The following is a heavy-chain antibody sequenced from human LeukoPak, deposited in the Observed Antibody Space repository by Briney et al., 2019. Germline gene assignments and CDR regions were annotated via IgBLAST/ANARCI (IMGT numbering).Heavy chain of an antibody. CDR1: GGSFSGYY. Sequence: PSETLSLTCAVYGGSFSGYYWSWIRQPPGKGLEWIGEINHSGSTNYNPSLKSRVTISVDTSKNQFSLKLSSVTAADTAVYYCARTGSWRSSSWLDYWGQGTLVTVSS. D-gene: IGHD6-6*01. CDR3: ARTGSWRSSSWLDY. V-gene: IGHV4-34*01. J-gene: IGHJ4*02. CDR2: INHSGST.